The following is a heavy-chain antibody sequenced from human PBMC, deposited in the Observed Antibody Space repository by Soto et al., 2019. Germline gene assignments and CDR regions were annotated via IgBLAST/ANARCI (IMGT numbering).Heavy chain of an antibody. V-gene: IGHV3-30*18. J-gene: IGHJ4*02. CDR1: GFSFSSYG. CDR3: AKDLRIAVAGTDYFDS. CDR2: ISYDVTNK. D-gene: IGHD6-19*01. Sequence: QVQLVESGGGVVQPGRSLRLSCAASGFSFSSYGMHWVRQAPGKGVEWVAVISYDVTNKYYADSVKGRFTISRDNSKNTLYLQMNSLRAEDTAVYYCAKDLRIAVAGTDYFDSWGQGTLVTVSS.